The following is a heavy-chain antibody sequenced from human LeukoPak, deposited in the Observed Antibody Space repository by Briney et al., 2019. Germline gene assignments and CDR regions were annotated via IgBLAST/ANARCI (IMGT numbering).Heavy chain of an antibody. J-gene: IGHJ4*02. Sequence: GGSLRLSCAASGFTFSSCWMHWVRQAPGKGLEWVSSISSSSSYIYYADSVKGRFTISRDNAKNSLYLQMNSLRAEDTAVYYCACREIWEQWDYWGQGTLVTVSS. V-gene: IGHV3-21*01. D-gene: IGHD6-19*01. CDR1: GFTFSSCW. CDR2: ISSSSSYI. CDR3: ACREIWEQWDY.